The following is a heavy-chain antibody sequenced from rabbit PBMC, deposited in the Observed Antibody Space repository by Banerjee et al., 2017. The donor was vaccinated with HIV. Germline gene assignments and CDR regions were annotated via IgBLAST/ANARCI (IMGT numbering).Heavy chain of an antibody. CDR3: ARRVGGYTYGFGL. V-gene: IGHV1S45*01. CDR2: IDASSGRT. Sequence: QEQLEESGGDLVKPEGSLTLTCTASGFSFSNYYYMCWVSQAPGKGLEWIACIDASSGRTYYASWAKGRFTISKTSSTTVTLQMTSLTAADTATYFCARRVGGYTYGFGLWGRAPWSPS. J-gene: IGHJ4*01. CDR1: GFSFSNYYY. D-gene: IGHD6-1*01.